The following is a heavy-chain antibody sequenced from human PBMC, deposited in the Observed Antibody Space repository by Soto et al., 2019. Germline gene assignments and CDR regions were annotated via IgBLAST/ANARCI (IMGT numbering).Heavy chain of an antibody. CDR2: INVSGSRT. V-gene: IGHV3-23*01. CDR1: GFTFSSYG. Sequence: GGSLRLSCAASGFTFSSYGMSWVRQAPGKGLEWVSDINVSGSRTYYADSVKGRFTISRDNSKNTLYLQMNSLRAEDTAVYYCARDLWGYCGTDCYPLDVWGQGTTVTVSS. J-gene: IGHJ6*02. CDR3: ARDLWGYCGTDCYPLDV. D-gene: IGHD2-21*02.